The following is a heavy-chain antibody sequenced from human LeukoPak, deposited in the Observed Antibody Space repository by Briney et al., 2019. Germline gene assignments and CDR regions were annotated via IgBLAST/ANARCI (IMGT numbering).Heavy chain of an antibody. CDR1: GYTFTSYA. CDR2: INAGNGNT. J-gene: IGHJ4*02. D-gene: IGHD6-19*01. Sequence: GASVKVSCKASGYTFTSYAMHWVRQAPGQRLEWMGWINAGNGNTKYSQKFQGRVTITRDPSASTAYMELSSLRSEDTAVYYCARVRAVAAEFDYWGQGTLVTVSS. CDR3: ARVRAVAAEFDY. V-gene: IGHV1-3*01.